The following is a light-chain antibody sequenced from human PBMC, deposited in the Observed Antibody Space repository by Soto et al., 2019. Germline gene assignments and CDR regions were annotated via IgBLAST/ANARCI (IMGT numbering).Light chain of an antibody. CDR3: QQYNDYSAWT. J-gene: IGKJ1*01. Sequence: DIRVTHSPSTLSASVCDTVASTCRASQSINKWLAWYQQKPGKAPTLLIYEASILQNGVPSRFSGTESGTEFPLTISSLRPDDFATSYCQQYNDYSAWTVGQGTKVDIK. CDR1: QSINKW. CDR2: EAS. V-gene: IGKV1-5*03.